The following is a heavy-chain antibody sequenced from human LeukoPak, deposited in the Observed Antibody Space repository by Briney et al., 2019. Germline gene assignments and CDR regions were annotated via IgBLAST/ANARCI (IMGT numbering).Heavy chain of an antibody. Sequence: GGSLRLSCAASGFTFSRYWMRWVRQAPGKGLEWVSRIQIDGSSTNYADSVKGRFTISRDNDKNTLYLQMHSLRAEDTAMYYCSRVLPGGSRSLDLWGLGTLVIVSS. D-gene: IGHD1-26*01. CDR1: GFTFSRYW. CDR2: IQIDGSST. V-gene: IGHV3-74*01. CDR3: SRVLPGGSRSLDL. J-gene: IGHJ2*01.